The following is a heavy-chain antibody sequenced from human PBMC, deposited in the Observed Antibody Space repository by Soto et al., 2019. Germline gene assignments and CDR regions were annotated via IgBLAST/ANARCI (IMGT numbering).Heavy chain of an antibody. CDR1: GGSISSYY. J-gene: IGHJ5*02. CDR2: IYYSGST. Sequence: SETLSLTCTVSGGSISSYYWSWIRQPPGKGLEWIGYIYYSGSTNYNPSLKSRVTISVDTSKNQFSLKLSSVTAADTAVYYCAREGFPLNWFDPWGQGTLVTGSS. CDR3: AREGFPLNWFDP. D-gene: IGHD2-21*01. V-gene: IGHV4-59*01.